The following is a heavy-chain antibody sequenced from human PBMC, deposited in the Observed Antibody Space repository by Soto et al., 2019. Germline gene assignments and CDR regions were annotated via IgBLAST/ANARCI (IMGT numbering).Heavy chain of an antibody. J-gene: IGHJ5*02. CDR3: VRDGIVYCSTTTCNLNWFDP. D-gene: IGHD2-2*01. Sequence: GGSLRLSCAASGFTFSDYAMNWVRQAPGKGLEWVSTISGRGGSTYYAESVKGRFTISRDNSKNTLYLQMNGLRAEDTAVYYCVRDGIVYCSTTTCNLNWFDPWGQGTLVTVSS. CDR2: ISGRGGST. V-gene: IGHV3-23*01. CDR1: GFTFSDYA.